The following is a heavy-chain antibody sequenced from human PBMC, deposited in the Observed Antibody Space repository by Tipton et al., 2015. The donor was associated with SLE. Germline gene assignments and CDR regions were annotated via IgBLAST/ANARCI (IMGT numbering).Heavy chain of an antibody. V-gene: IGHV4-4*09. D-gene: IGHD2-21*02. J-gene: IGHJ6*02. CDR3: ARGMVTWRGAIIGVDV. Sequence: TLSLTCSVSGGSISNDHWIWIRQPPGKGLEWLGYISDGGGTNYNPSLKSRVTISVDPAKNQFSLKLTSVTAPDTAVYYCARGMVTWRGAIIGVDVWGQGTTVNVSS. CDR2: ISDGGGT. CDR1: GGSISNDH.